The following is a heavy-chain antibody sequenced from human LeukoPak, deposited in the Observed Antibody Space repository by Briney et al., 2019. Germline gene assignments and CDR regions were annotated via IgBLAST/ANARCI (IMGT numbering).Heavy chain of an antibody. D-gene: IGHD2-15*01. CDR2: IYNDGTT. CDR1: GFTVSSNY. CDR3: AREICGGSCNPPSYMDV. Sequence: PGGSLRLSCAASGFTVSSNYMSWVRPAPGKGLQWVSVIYNDGTTYYADSVKGRFTISRDNSKNMLYLQMNSLRAEDTAVYYCAREICGGSCNPPSYMDVWGKGTTVTFSS. J-gene: IGHJ6*03. V-gene: IGHV3-53*01.